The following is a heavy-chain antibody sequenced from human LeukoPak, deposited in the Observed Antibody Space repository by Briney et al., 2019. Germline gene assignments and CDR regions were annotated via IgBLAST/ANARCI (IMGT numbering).Heavy chain of an antibody. CDR2: ISGSGGST. CDR1: GFTFSSYA. CDR3: AKGPYCSGGSCYSPLGLFDY. J-gene: IGHJ4*02. D-gene: IGHD2-15*01. Sequence: GGSLRLSCAASGFTFSSYAMSWVRQAPGKGLEWVSAISGSGGSTYYADSVKGRFTISRDNSKNTLYLQMNSLKAEDTAVYYCAKGPYCSGGSCYSPLGLFDYWGQGTLVTVSS. V-gene: IGHV3-23*01.